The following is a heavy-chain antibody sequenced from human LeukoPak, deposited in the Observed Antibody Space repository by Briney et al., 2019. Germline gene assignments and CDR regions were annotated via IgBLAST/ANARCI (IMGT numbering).Heavy chain of an antibody. V-gene: IGHV3-30-3*01. Sequence: GGSLRLSCAASGFTFSSYAMHWVRQAPGKGLEWVAVISYDGSNKYYADSVKGRFTISRDNSKDTLYLQMNSLRAEDTAVYYCASVVTIFAAFDIWGQGTMVTVSS. D-gene: IGHD3-3*01. CDR2: ISYDGSNK. J-gene: IGHJ3*02. CDR1: GFTFSSYA. CDR3: ASVVTIFAAFDI.